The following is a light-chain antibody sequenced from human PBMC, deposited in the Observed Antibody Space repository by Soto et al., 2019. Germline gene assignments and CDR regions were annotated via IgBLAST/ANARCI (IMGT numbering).Light chain of an antibody. CDR1: QSLLNRNGQNC. Sequence: IVMTQSPLSLPVTPGEPASISCRSSQSLLNRNGQNCLDWYLQKPGQSPQLLIHLGSVRASGVPDRFSGSGSGTDFTLKISRVEAEDVGVYFCMQALESPPTFGGGTMVEIK. CDR3: MQALESPPT. V-gene: IGKV2-28*01. CDR2: LGS. J-gene: IGKJ4*01.